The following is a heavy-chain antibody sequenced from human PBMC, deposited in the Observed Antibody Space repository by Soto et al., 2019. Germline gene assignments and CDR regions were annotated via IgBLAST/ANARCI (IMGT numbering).Heavy chain of an antibody. J-gene: IGHJ6*02. CDR1: GFTFNIYA. V-gene: IGHV3-23*01. CDR3: AKFGSSYNFYYYGMDV. D-gene: IGHD6-6*01. Sequence: GGSLRLSCAASGFTFNIYAMSWVRQAPGKGLEWVSAVSGSGGSTYYADSVKGRFTISRDNSKNTLYLQLNSLRAEDTAVYYCAKFGSSYNFYYYGMDVWGQGTTVTVSS. CDR2: VSGSGGST.